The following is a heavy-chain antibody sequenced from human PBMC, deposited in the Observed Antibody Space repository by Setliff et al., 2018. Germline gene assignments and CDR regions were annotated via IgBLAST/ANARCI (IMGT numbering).Heavy chain of an antibody. V-gene: IGHV1-69*06. D-gene: IGHD1-7*01. CDR3: ASQGKLELRRWWFDP. J-gene: IGHJ5*02. Sequence: ASVKVSCKASGGTFSIYAITWVRQAPGQGLEWMGGIIPIFGTANYAQKFQGRVTITADKSTSTAYMELSSLRSEDTAVYYCASQGKLELRRWWFDPWGQGTLVTVSS. CDR1: GGTFSIYA. CDR2: IIPIFGTA.